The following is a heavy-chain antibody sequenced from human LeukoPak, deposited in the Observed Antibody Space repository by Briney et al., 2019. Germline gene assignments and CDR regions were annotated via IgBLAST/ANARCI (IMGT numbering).Heavy chain of an antibody. CDR2: ITGSGGST. J-gene: IGHJ4*02. V-gene: IGHV3-23*01. CDR3: ATPRLRLDY. CDR1: GFTFSSYA. D-gene: IGHD5-12*01. Sequence: GGSLRLSCAASGFTFSSYAMSWVRQAPEKGLEWVSTITGSGGSTYYADSVKGRFTISRDNSKNTLYLQMDSLRAEDTAVYYCATPRLRLDYWGQGTLVTVSS.